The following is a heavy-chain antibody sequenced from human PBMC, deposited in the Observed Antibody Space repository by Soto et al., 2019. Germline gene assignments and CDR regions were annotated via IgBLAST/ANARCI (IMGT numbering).Heavy chain of an antibody. CDR3: VSYGSGTYYSAYSFDF. D-gene: IGHD3-10*01. J-gene: IGHJ4*02. CDR2: IHHSGTT. CDR1: GGSFSSFY. V-gene: IGHV4-34*01. Sequence: SETLSLTCTVYGGSFSSFYWSWIRQFPWKGLEWIGEIHHSGTTNYNPSLKSRVTISVDTSKNQFSLELTSVTAADTALYYCVSYGSGTYYSAYSFDFWRQGSLVTVSS.